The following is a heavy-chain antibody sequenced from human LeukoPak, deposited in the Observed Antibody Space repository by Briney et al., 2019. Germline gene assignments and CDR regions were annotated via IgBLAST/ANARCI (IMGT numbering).Heavy chain of an antibody. V-gene: IGHV4-34*01. Sequence: SETLSLTCAVYGGSFSGYYWSWIRQPPGKGLEWIGEINHSGSTNYNPSLKSRVTISVDTSKNQFSLKLSSVTAADTAVYYCARRLAAAGYGMDVWGQGTTVTVSS. CDR3: ARRLAAAGYGMDV. CDR2: INHSGST. CDR1: GGSFSGYY. D-gene: IGHD6-13*01. J-gene: IGHJ6*02.